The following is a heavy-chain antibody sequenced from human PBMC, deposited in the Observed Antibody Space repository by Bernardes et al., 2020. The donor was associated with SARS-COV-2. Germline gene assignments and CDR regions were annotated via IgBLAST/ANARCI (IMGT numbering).Heavy chain of an antibody. CDR2: IMRDGSQR. J-gene: IGHJ4*02. V-gene: IGHV3-7*01. Sequence: GGSRRLSCAASGFTSSSYGMSWVRQAPGKGLEWVANIMRDGSQRISVDSVRGRFTISRDNAKNLLYLQMNSLRAEDTAVYYRARIDELTGRDHWGQGTRVTGSS. CDR1: GFTSSSYG. D-gene: IGHD3-9*01. CDR3: ARIDELTGRDH.